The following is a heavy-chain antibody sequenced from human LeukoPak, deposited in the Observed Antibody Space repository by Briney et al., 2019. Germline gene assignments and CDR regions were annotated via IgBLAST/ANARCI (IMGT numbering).Heavy chain of an antibody. Sequence: SETLSLTCTVSGGSIRSGDYYWSWIRQPPGKGLEWIGYIYYSGSTYYNPSLKSRVTISVDTSKNQFSLKLSSVTAADTAVYYCARADDSSGYYYGNFDYWGQGTLVTVSS. D-gene: IGHD3-22*01. CDR3: ARADDSSGYYYGNFDY. J-gene: IGHJ4*02. V-gene: IGHV4-30-4*01. CDR1: GGSIRSGDYY. CDR2: IYYSGST.